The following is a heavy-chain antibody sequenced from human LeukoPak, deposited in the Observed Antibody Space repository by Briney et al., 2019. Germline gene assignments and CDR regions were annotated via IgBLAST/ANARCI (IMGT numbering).Heavy chain of an antibody. CDR2: INPNSGGT. J-gene: IGHJ4*02. Sequence: GASVKVSCKASGYTLTGYYMHWVRQAPGQGLEWMGWINPNSGGTNYAQKFQGRVTMTRDTSISTAYMELSRLRSDDTAVYYCARVSDIVLMVYANWGQGTLVTVSS. CDR3: ARVSDIVLMVYAN. V-gene: IGHV1-2*02. D-gene: IGHD2-8*01. CDR1: GYTLTGYY.